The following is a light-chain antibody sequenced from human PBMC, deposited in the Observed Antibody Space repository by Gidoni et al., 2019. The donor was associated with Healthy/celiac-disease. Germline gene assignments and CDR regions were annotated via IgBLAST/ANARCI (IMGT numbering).Light chain of an antibody. J-gene: IGLJ2*01. V-gene: IGLV3-25*03. CDR1: ALPKQY. CDR2: KDS. Sequence: SYELTQQPSVSVSPGQTARITCSGDALPKQYAYWYQQKPGQAPVLVIYKDSERPSGIPERFSGSSSGTTVTLTISGVQAEDEADYYCQSADSSGTVVFGGGTKVTVL. CDR3: QSADSSGTVV.